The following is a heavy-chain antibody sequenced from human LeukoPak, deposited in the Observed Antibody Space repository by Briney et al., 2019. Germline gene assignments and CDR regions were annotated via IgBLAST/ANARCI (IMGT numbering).Heavy chain of an antibody. D-gene: IGHD1-26*01. V-gene: IGHV4-59*11. CDR2: IYYSGST. CDR3: ARDELGGGAF. CDR1: GGSISSHY. J-gene: IGHJ4*02. Sequence: SETLSLTCTVSGGSISSHYWNWIRQPPGKGLEWIGYIYYSGSTNYNPSLKSRVTISVDTSKNQFSLKLSSVTAADTAVYYCARDELGGGAFWGQGTLVTVSS.